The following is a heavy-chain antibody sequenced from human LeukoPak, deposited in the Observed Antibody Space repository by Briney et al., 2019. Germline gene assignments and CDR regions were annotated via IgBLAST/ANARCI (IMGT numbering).Heavy chain of an antibody. CDR1: GGSISSYY. CDR2: IYTSGST. D-gene: IGHD6-13*01. V-gene: IGHV4-4*07. J-gene: IGHJ4*02. Sequence: SETLSLTCTVSGGSISSYYWSWIRQPAGKGLEWIGRIYTSGSTNYNPSLKSRVTISVDTSKNQFSLKLSSVTAADTAVYYCARENIAAAGHNFDYWGQGTLVTVSS. CDR3: ARENIAAAGHNFDY.